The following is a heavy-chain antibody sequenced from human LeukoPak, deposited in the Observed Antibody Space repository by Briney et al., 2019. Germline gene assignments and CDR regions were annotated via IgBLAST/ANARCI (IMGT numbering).Heavy chain of an antibody. Sequence: GGSLRLSCAASGFTFSSYGMHWVRQAPGKGLEWVAVISYDGSNKYYADSVKGRFTISRDDSKNPLYLQMNSLRAEDTAVYYCAKDFATYTYGQYYFDYWGQGTLVTVSS. J-gene: IGHJ4*02. CDR1: GFTFSSYG. CDR2: ISYDGSNK. CDR3: AKDFATYTYGQYYFDY. D-gene: IGHD5-18*01. V-gene: IGHV3-30*18.